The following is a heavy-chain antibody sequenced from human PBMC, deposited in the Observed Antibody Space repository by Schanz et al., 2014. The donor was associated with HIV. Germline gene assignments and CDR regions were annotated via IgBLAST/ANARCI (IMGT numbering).Heavy chain of an antibody. CDR3: ARGSWYSSGWVDNQYYYDVDV. D-gene: IGHD6-19*01. V-gene: IGHV3-21*06. CDR2: ISSGSDYT. Sequence: EVQLVESGGGLFQPGGSLRLSCAASGFTFSRYPMNWVRQAPGKGLEWVSSISSGSDYTYYAESLTGRFTISRDNSKNSVFLQMDRLRAEDTAVYYCARGSWYSSGWVDNQYYYDVDVWGQGTTVTVSS. J-gene: IGHJ6*02. CDR1: GFTFSRYP.